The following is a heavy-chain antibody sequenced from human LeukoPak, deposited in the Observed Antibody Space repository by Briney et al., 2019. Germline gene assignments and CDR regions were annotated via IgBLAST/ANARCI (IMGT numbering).Heavy chain of an antibody. J-gene: IGHJ4*02. CDR2: ISGSGDKT. Sequence: PGGSLRLFCAASGFTFSSHGMRWVRKAPGKGLEWVSSISGSGDKTYYADSVKGRFTISRDNSKSTMYLQMNSLRAEDTAVYHCAKTNGYYDLWGQGTLVIVSS. D-gene: IGHD3-22*01. CDR3: AKTNGYYDL. V-gene: IGHV3-23*01. CDR1: GFTFSSHG.